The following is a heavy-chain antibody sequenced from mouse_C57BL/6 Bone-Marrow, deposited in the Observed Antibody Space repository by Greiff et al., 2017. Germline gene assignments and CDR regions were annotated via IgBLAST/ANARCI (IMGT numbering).Heavy chain of an antibody. CDR3: AIITTVVNY. D-gene: IGHD1-1*01. J-gene: IGHJ2*01. CDR2: IWTGGGT. Sequence: VQLQQSGPGLVAPSQSLSITCTVSGFSLTSYAISWVRQPPGKGLEWLGVIWTGGGTNYNSALKSRLSISKDNSKSQVFLKMNRLQTDDTARYYCAIITTVVNYWGQGTTLTVSS. CDR1: GFSLTSYA. V-gene: IGHV2-9-1*01.